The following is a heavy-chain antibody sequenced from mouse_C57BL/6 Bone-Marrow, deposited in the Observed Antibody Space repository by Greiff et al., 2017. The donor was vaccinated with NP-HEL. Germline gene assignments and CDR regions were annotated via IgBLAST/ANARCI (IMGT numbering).Heavy chain of an antibody. D-gene: IGHD2-1*01. CDR3: ARENYYFVKFDY. CDR2: IHPNSGST. J-gene: IGHJ2*01. CDR1: GYTFTSYW. V-gene: IGHV1-64*01. Sequence: VQLQQPGAELVKPGASVKLSCKASGYTFTSYWMPWVKQRPGQGLEWIGMIHPNSGSTNYNEKFKSKATLTVDKSSSTAYMQLSSLTSEDSAVYYCARENYYFVKFDYWGQGNTLTVSA.